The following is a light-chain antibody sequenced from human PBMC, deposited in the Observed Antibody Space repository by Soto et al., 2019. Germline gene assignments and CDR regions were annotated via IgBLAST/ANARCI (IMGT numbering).Light chain of an antibody. CDR2: EGS. CDR3: AAWDDSLNGVV. Sequence: QSALTQPASVSGSPGQSITISCTGTSSDVGNYDLVSWYQQHPGKAPKLMIYEGSKRPSGVLNRFSGSKSGNTASLTISGLQAEDEADYYCAAWDDSLNGVVFGGGTKLTVL. J-gene: IGLJ2*01. V-gene: IGLV2-23*01. CDR1: SSDVGNYDL.